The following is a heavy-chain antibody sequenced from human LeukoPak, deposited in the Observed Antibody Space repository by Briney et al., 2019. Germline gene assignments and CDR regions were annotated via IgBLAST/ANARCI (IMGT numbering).Heavy chain of an antibody. D-gene: IGHD6-25*01. V-gene: IGHV4-59*12. CDR1: GGSISSYY. J-gene: IGHJ4*02. CDR2: IYYSGST. Sequence: SETLSLTCTVSGGSISSYYWSWIRQPPGKGLEWIGYIYYSGSTNYNPSLKSRVTISVDTSKNQFSLRLNSVTAADTAVYYCARDLGSAQPGFWGQGTLVTVSS. CDR3: ARDLGSAQPGF.